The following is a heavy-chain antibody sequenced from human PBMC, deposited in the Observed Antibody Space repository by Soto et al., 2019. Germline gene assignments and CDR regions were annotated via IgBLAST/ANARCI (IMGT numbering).Heavy chain of an antibody. CDR2: ISSSGSTI. D-gene: IGHD3-10*01. Sequence: GESLKISCAASGFTFSDYYMSWIRQAPGKGLEWVSYISSSGSTIYYADSVKGRFTISRDNAKNSLYLQMNSLRAEDTAVYYCARGSLYYYGSGSYGMDVWGQGTTVTVSS. CDR1: GFTFSDYY. J-gene: IGHJ6*02. V-gene: IGHV3-11*01. CDR3: ARGSLYYYGSGSYGMDV.